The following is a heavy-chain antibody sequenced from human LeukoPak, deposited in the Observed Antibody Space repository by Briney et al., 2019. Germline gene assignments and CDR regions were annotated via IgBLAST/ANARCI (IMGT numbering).Heavy chain of an antibody. CDR2: ISRNSSSI. CDR1: GFTFSSYN. CDR3: AKNRWGSVATPDS. J-gene: IGHJ4*02. V-gene: IGHV3-48*04. Sequence: GGSLRLSCAASGFTFSSYNMNWVRQAPGKGLEWVSYISRNSSSIYYAPSVKGRFTISRENSKNTVYLQMKPLRTEDPDLYYCAKNRWGSVATPDSWGQGTLVTVSS. D-gene: IGHD4-23*01.